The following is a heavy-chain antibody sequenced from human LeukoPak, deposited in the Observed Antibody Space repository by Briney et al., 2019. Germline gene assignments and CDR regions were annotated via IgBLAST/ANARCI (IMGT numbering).Heavy chain of an antibody. D-gene: IGHD3-9*01. CDR1: GGSISTYY. CDR2: IYDSGTA. Sequence: PSETLSLTCKVSGGSISTYYWSWIRQPPGQGLQWIGYIYDSGTAYYNPSLKSRVTISVDTSKNQFSLKFNSVAAADTAVYYCARALFGRRYFDSPWFDPWGQGILVTVSS. J-gene: IGHJ5*02. CDR3: ARALFGRRYFDSPWFDP. V-gene: IGHV4-59*01.